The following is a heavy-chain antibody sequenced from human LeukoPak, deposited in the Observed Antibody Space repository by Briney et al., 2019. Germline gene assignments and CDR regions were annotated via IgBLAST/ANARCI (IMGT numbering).Heavy chain of an antibody. CDR1: GYTFTGYY. J-gene: IGHJ4*02. D-gene: IGHD1-14*01. CDR2: INPNSGGT. CDR3: ARVIPGPGPFDY. V-gene: IGHV1-2*02. Sequence: ASVKVSCKASGYTFTGYYMHWVRQAPGQGLEWMGWINPNSGGTNYAQKFQGRVTMTRDTSISTAYMELSRLRSDDTTVYYCARVIPGPGPFDYWGQGTLVTVSS.